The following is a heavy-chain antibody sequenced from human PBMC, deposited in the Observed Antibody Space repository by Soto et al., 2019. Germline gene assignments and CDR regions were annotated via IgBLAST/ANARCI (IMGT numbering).Heavy chain of an antibody. CDR2: IGTAGDT. CDR3: TRGADGFDY. Sequence: EVQLVESGGDLVQPGGSLRLSCAASGFTFSSYDFHWVRQATGKGLEWVSGIGTAGDTYYAGSVKGRFIMSRENVKNSMYLQMNSLRAGDTAVYNCTRGADGFDYWGQGTLVTVSS. CDR1: GFTFSSYD. J-gene: IGHJ4*02. V-gene: IGHV3-13*01. D-gene: IGHD3-16*01.